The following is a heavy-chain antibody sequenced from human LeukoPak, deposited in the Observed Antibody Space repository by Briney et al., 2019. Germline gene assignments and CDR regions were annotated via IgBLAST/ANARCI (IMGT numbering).Heavy chain of an antibody. CDR3: ARDLGHCSSGTCYAYGFDL. CDR1: GFRFSDHY. CDR2: ISGSGDSI. Sequence: GGSLRLSCTASGFRFSDHYMNRIRQAPGRGLEWVSFISGSGDSIHYTDSVKGRFTVSRDNGKDALYLQMNSLRAEDTAVYYCARDLGHCSSGTCYAYGFDLWGQGTVVSVSS. D-gene: IGHD2-15*01. V-gene: IGHV3-11*01. J-gene: IGHJ3*01.